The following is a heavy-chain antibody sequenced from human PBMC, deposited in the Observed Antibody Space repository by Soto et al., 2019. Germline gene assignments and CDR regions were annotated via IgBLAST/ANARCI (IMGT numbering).Heavy chain of an antibody. Sequence: ASVKVSCKVSGYTLTELSMHWVRQAPGKGLEWMGGFDPEDGETIYAQKFQGRVTMTTDTSTSTAYMELRSLRSDDTAVYYCARDHGDDSSGYEEFDPWGQGTLVTVSS. CDR1: GYTLTELS. V-gene: IGHV1-24*01. D-gene: IGHD3-22*01. J-gene: IGHJ5*02. CDR2: FDPEDGET. CDR3: ARDHGDDSSGYEEFDP.